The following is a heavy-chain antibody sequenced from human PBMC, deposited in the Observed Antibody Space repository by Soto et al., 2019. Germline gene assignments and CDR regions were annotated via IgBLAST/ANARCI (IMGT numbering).Heavy chain of an antibody. CDR2: VFSLGTNTGNT. CDR1: GGSISSSH. CDR3: ARGPPGAPPSNNYFGP. V-gene: IGHV4-59*01. D-gene: IGHD7-27*01. J-gene: IGHJ5*02. Sequence: LQNQSLTWTVLGGSISSSHWRWIRQTPWKAVEWIGYVFSLGTNTGNTQYIPSLANRLSISVDMSKNQFSLRLSSVTAADTAVYYCARGPPGAPPSNNYFGPRSQVPLVTVSS.